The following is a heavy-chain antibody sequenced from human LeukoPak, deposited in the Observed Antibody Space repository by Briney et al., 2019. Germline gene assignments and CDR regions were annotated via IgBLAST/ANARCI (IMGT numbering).Heavy chain of an antibody. D-gene: IGHD6-19*01. Sequence: ASVKVSRKASGYTFTSYYMHWVRQAPGQGLEWMGIINPSGGSTNYAQKFQGRVTMTRDMSTSTVYMELSSLRSEDTAVYYCARDGVAGVYYFDYWGQGTLVTVSS. CDR3: ARDGVAGVYYFDY. V-gene: IGHV1-46*01. J-gene: IGHJ4*02. CDR2: INPSGGST. CDR1: GYTFTSYY.